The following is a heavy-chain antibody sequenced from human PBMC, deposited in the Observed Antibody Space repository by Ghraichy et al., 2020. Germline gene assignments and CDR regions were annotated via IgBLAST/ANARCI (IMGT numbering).Heavy chain of an antibody. J-gene: IGHJ6*02. CDR2: INSDGSST. CDR3: ARDLGVVDYYYYYGMDV. CDR1: GFTFSSYW. D-gene: IGHD3-22*01. Sequence: GVLNISCAASGFTFSSYWMHWVRQAPGKGLVWVSRINSDGSSTSYADSVKGRFTISRDNAKNTLYLQMNSLRAEDTAVYYCARDLGVVDYYYYYGMDVWGQGTTVTVSS. V-gene: IGHV3-74*01.